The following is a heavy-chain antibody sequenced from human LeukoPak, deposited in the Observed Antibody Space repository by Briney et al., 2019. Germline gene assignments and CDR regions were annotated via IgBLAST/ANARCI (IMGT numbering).Heavy chain of an antibody. J-gene: IGHJ4*02. V-gene: IGHV4-39*07. CDR2: IYYSGST. Sequence: SETLSLTCTVSGGSIGSTTYYWGWIRQPPGKGPEWIGSIYYSGSTYYNPSLKSRVTISVDTSKNQFSLKLSSVTAADTAVYYCARPAGVTAYWGQGTLVTVSS. CDR1: GGSIGSTTYY. D-gene: IGHD3-10*01. CDR3: ARPAGVTAY.